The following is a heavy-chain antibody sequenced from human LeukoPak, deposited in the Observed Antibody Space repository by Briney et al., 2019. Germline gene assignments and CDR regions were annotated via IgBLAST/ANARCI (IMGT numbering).Heavy chain of an antibody. V-gene: IGHV1-46*01. CDR1: GYTFTSYY. J-gene: IGHJ5*02. CDR2: MNPSGGST. CDR3: ARVRGYCSSTSCYAGFDP. D-gene: IGHD2-2*01. Sequence: ASVKVSCKASGYTFTSYYMYWVRQAPGQGLEWMGIMNPSGGSTSYAQKFQGRVTMTRDTSTSTVYMELSSLRSEDTAVYYCARVRGYCSSTSCYAGFDPWGQGTLVTVSS.